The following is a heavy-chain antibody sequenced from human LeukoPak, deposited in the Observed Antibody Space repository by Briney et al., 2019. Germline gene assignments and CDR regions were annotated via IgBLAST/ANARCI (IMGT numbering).Heavy chain of an antibody. CDR1: GFTFSSYA. Sequence: GGSLRLSCAASGFTFSSYAMSWVRQAPGKGLEWVSAISGSGGSTYYADSVKGRFTISRDNSRNTLYLQMSSLRAEDTAVYYCAKRAYYYDSREFDYWGQGTLVTVSS. CDR2: ISGSGGST. CDR3: AKRAYYYDSREFDY. J-gene: IGHJ4*02. V-gene: IGHV3-23*01. D-gene: IGHD3-22*01.